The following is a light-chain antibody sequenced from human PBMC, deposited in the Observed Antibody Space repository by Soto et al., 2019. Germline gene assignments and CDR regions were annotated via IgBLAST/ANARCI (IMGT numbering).Light chain of an antibody. CDR1: QGISNY. V-gene: IGKV1-27*01. Sequence: DIQMTQSPSSLSASVGDRVTITCRASQGISNYLAWYQQKPGKVPKLLIYAASTLQSGVPSRFSGSGSETDFTLTISSLKPQDVATYYCQKYNSAASTFGPGTKVDIK. CDR2: AAS. CDR3: QKYNSAAST. J-gene: IGKJ3*01.